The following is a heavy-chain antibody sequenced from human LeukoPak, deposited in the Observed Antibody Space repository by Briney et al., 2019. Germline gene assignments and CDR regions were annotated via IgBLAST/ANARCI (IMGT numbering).Heavy chain of an antibody. CDR3: AKDLQLHY. D-gene: IGHD5-24*01. Sequence: GGSMRLSCAASGFTFSSYAMSWVRQAPGKGLEWVSSISGSGTSTYYTDSVKGRFTISRDNSKNTLYLQMNSLRAEDAAVYYCAKDLQLHYWGQGALVTVSS. CDR1: GFTFSSYA. CDR2: ISGSGTST. J-gene: IGHJ4*02. V-gene: IGHV3-23*01.